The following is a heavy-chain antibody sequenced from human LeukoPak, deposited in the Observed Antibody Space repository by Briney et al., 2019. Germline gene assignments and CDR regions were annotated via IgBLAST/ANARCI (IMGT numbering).Heavy chain of an antibody. CDR1: GYTFTEYY. CDR3: ARANFLYCSSTTCLFDY. CDR2: INPNSGDT. Sequence: ASVKVSCKASGYTFTEYYMHWVRQAPGQGFEWMGWINPNSGDTNYAQKFQGRVTMTRDTSISTAHMEMSRLRSDDTAVYYCARANFLYCSSTTCLFDYWGQGTLVTVSS. D-gene: IGHD2-2*01. J-gene: IGHJ4*02. V-gene: IGHV1-2*02.